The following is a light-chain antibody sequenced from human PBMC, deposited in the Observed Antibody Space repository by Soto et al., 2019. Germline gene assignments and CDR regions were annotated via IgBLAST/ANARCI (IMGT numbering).Light chain of an antibody. CDR3: QQYSEWHWT. V-gene: IGKV3-15*01. CDR1: QSVTND. CDR2: SAS. J-gene: IGKJ1*01. Sequence: EIVMTQSPASLSVSPGERATLSCRASQSVTNDLAWYQHKPGQAPRLLIYSASSRATGIPARFGGSGSGTEFTLTISSLQSEDFAVYYCQQYSEWHWTFGQGTKVEVK.